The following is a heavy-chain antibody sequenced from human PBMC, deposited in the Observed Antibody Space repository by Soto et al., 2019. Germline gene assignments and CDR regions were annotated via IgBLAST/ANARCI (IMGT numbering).Heavy chain of an antibody. D-gene: IGHD6-19*01. CDR1: GFTFRNYS. V-gene: IGHV3-7*01. Sequence: EVQLVESGGGLVQPGGSLRLSCVASGFTFRNYSMSWVRQAPGMGLEWVAIIKHDGSEKYYVDSVKGRFTISRDKEKNLLFLQINSLRVDDRDVHMCASGMGSDGWSKDAFGLWGQGTMVTGSS. J-gene: IGHJ3*01. CDR2: IKHDGSEK. CDR3: ASGMGSDGWSKDAFGL.